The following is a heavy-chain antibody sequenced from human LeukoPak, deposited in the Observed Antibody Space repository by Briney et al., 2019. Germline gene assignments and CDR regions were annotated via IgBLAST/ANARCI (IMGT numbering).Heavy chain of an antibody. J-gene: IGHJ4*02. CDR2: IYNSGST. V-gene: IGHV4-59*08. CDR1: GGSLSSYS. CDR3: ARLSHYFDSSGYYYVRFFDY. Sequence: SETLSLTCTVSGGSLSSYSWSWIRQPPGEGLECIGYIYNSGSTNYNPSLKSRVAISVDKSKNQFSLKLSYVTAADTAVYYCARLSHYFDSSGYYYVRFFDYWGQGTLVTVSS. D-gene: IGHD3-22*01.